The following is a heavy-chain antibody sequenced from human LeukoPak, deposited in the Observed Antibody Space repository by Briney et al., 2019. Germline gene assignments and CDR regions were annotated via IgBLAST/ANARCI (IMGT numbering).Heavy chain of an antibody. CDR2: MNPNSGNT. D-gene: IGHD3-22*01. J-gene: IGHJ4*02. Sequence: EASVKVSCKASGYTFTSYDINWVRQATGQGLEWMGWMNPNSGNTGYAQKFRGRVTMTRNTSISTAYMELSSLRSEDTAVYYCARGRWEYYDSSGYYTDYWGQGTLVTVSS. CDR3: ARGRWEYYDSSGYYTDY. CDR1: GYTFTSYD. V-gene: IGHV1-8*01.